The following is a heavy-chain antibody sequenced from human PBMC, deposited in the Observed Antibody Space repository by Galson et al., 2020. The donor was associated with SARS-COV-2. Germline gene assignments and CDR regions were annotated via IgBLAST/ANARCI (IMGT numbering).Heavy chain of an antibody. Sequence: ASVKVSCKASGYTFTSYYMHWVRQAPGQGLEWMGIINSSGGSTSYAQKFQGRVTMTRDTSTSTVYMELSSLRSEDTAVYYCARDGRYSGHGLRAFDIWGQGTMVTVSS. V-gene: IGHV1-46*01. CDR2: INSSGGST. J-gene: IGHJ3*02. CDR1: GYTFTSYY. CDR3: ARDGRYSGHGLRAFDI. D-gene: IGHD5-12*01.